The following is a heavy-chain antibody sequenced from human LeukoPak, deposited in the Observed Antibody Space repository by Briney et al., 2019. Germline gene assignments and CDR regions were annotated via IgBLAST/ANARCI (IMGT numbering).Heavy chain of an antibody. CDR2: MNPNSGNT. CDR1: GYTFTSYD. D-gene: IGHD3-3*01. Sequence: GASVTVSCKASGYTFTSYDINWVRQATGQGLEWMGWMNPNSGNTGYAQKFQGRVTITRNTSISTAYMELSSLRSEDTAVYYRAYYDFWSGYHYWGQGTLVTVSS. CDR3: AYYDFWSGYHY. J-gene: IGHJ4*02. V-gene: IGHV1-8*03.